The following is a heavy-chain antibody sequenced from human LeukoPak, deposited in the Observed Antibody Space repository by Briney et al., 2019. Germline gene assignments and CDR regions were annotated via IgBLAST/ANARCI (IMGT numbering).Heavy chain of an antibody. CDR1: GGSISSSSSY. CDR3: ARHRSGWLQSSFDY. CDR2: IYYSGSS. J-gene: IGHJ4*02. V-gene: IGHV4-39*01. Sequence: DPSETLSLSCSVSGGSISSSSSYWGWIRQPPGKGLEWIGSIYYSGSSFDNPALKSRVTISVDTSKNQFSLKPSSVTAADTAVYYCARHRSGWLQSSFDYWGQGTLVTVSS. D-gene: IGHD5-24*01.